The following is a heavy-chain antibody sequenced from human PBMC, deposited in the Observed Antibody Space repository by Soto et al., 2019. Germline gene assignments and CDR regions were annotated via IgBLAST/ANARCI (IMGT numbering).Heavy chain of an antibody. J-gene: IGHJ4*02. CDR2: IIPILGTP. CDR1: GGTFPNYV. V-gene: IGHV1-69*01. Sequence: QVQLVQSGAEVKKPGSSVKVSCKASTTSGGTFPNYVFSWVRQAPGQGPEWMGGIIPILGTPNHAQKFQGRVMIIAVESTSTVYLELSRLRSADTAIYYCARQLVLAAALDFWGQGTVVSVSS. CDR3: ARQLVLAAALDF. D-gene: IGHD2-15*01.